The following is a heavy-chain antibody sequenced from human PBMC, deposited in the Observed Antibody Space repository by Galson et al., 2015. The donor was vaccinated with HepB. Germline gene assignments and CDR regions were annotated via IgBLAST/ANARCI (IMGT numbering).Heavy chain of an antibody. CDR3: AREPLAYGSGSLFDY. D-gene: IGHD3-10*01. V-gene: IGHV3-66*01. J-gene: IGHJ4*02. CDR1: GFTVSSYY. CDR2: IYSDSST. Sequence: SLRLSCAASGFTVSSYYMSWVRQAPGKGLEWVSVIYSDSSTKYEDSVKNRLTTSRDNTKNTVYHLQNNLRTADTAVYYCAREPLAYGSGSLFDYWGQGTLVTVSS.